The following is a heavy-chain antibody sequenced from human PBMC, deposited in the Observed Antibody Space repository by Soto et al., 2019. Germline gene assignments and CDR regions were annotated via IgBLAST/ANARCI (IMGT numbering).Heavy chain of an antibody. CDR1: GFTFNIYA. CDR2: ISRYGDFT. Sequence: EVQLLESGGDLIQPGGSLRLSCAASGFTFNIYAMAWVRQAPGKGLEWVSAISRYGDFTYYADSVEGRFTISRDNSKNTLYLQMNSLRAEDTALYYCAKDRYLDHDSRGYLFDNWGQGTLDTVSS. CDR3: AKDRYLDHDSRGYLFDN. V-gene: IGHV3-23*01. D-gene: IGHD3-22*01. J-gene: IGHJ4*02.